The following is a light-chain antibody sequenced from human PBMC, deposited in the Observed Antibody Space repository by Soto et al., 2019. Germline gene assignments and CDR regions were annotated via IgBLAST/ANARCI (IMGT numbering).Light chain of an antibody. CDR1: SGSVSTSYY. CDR2: STN. CDR3: VLYMGSGVRV. V-gene: IGLV8-61*01. J-gene: IGLJ3*02. Sequence: QAVLTQEPSFSVSPGGTVTLTCGLSSGSVSTSYYPSWYQQTPGQAPRTLIYSTNTRSSGVPDRFSGSILGNKAALTITGAQADDESDYYCVLYMGSGVRVFGGGTKVTVL.